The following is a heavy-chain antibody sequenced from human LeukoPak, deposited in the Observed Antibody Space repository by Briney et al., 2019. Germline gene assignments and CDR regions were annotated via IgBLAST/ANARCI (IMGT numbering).Heavy chain of an antibody. D-gene: IGHD1-14*01. J-gene: IGHJ6*03. Sequence: GGSLRLSCAASGFTFSSYWMSWVRQAPGKGLEWVANIKQDGSEKYYVDSVKGRFTISRDNAKNSLYLQMNSLRAEDTTVYYCARGQLLTGVNYYYYYYMDVWGKGTTVTVSS. CDR3: ARGQLLTGVNYYYYYYMDV. CDR1: GFTFSSYW. V-gene: IGHV3-7*01. CDR2: IKQDGSEK.